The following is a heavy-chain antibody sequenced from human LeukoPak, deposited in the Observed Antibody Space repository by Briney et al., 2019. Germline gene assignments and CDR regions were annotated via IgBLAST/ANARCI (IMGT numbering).Heavy chain of an antibody. CDR2: INHSGST. CDR3: ARTTEDCSSTSCYQYWFDP. V-gene: IGHV4-59*01. J-gene: IGHJ5*02. D-gene: IGHD2-2*01. Sequence: SETLSLTCTVSGGSIRSYYWSWIRQPPGKGLEWIGEINHSGSTSYNPSLKSRVTISVDTSKNQISLKVRSATAADTAVYYCARTTEDCSSTSCYQYWFDPWGQGTLVTVSS. CDR1: GGSIRSYY.